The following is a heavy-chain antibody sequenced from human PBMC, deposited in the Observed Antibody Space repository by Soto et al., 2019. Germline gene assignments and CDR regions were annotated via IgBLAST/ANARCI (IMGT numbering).Heavy chain of an antibody. CDR1: GGSFSDNY. J-gene: IGHJ4*02. CDR3: ARGRKDYSSSWYVG. Sequence: PSETLSLTCDVSGGSFSDNYWTWIRQVPGKGLEWIGYVCYSGGSNYNPSLKSRVTISVDTSKNQFSLKLSSVTAADTAVYYCARGRKDYSSSWYVGWGQGTLVTVSS. CDR2: VCYSGGS. V-gene: IGHV4-59*12. D-gene: IGHD6-13*01.